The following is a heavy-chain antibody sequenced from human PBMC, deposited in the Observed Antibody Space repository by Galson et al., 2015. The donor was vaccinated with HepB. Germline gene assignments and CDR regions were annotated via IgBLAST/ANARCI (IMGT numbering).Heavy chain of an antibody. V-gene: IGHV4-34*09. Sequence: TLSLTCAVYGGSFSGYYWSWIRQPPGKGLEWIGEINHSGSTYYNPSLKSRVTISVDTSKNQFSLKLSSVTAADTAVYYCASGLGYGPSNWGQGTLVTVSS. J-gene: IGHJ4*02. CDR1: GGSFSGYY. D-gene: IGHD5-18*01. CDR3: ASGLGYGPSN. CDR2: INHSGST.